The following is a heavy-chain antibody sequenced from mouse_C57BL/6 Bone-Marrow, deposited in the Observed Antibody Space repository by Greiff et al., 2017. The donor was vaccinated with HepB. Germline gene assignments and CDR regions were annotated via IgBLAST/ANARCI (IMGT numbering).Heavy chain of an antibody. CDR1: GYTFTSYW. CDR3: ARAYYDHGERGFAY. Sequence: QVQLQQPGAELVKPGASVKMSCKASGYTFTSYWITWVKQRPGQGLEWIGDIYPGSGSTNYNEKFKSKATLTVDTSSSTAYMQLSSLTSEDSAVYYCARAYYDHGERGFAYWGQGTLVTVSA. D-gene: IGHD2-4*01. J-gene: IGHJ3*01. CDR2: IYPGSGST. V-gene: IGHV1-55*01.